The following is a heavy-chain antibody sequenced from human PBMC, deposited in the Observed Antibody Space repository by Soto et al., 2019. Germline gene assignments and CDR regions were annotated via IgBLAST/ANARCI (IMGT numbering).Heavy chain of an antibody. CDR2: ISAHTGSS. CDR1: GYTFTSSG. CDR3: AREFFYQGSDSRGYSFDAFDF. V-gene: IGHV1-18*01. J-gene: IGHJ3*01. Sequence: QVQLVQSGAEVKKPGASVKVSCKASGYTFTSSGMCWVRQAPGQGLEWMGWISAHTGSSEYAQRFQGRVTMTTDRSTSTAYMELRSLRSYDTAVYYCAREFFYQGSDSRGYSFDAFDFWGPGTLVTVSS. D-gene: IGHD3-22*01.